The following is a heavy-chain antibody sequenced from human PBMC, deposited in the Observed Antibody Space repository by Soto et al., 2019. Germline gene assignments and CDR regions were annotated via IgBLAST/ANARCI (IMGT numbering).Heavy chain of an antibody. J-gene: IGHJ4*02. Sequence: QVQLVQSGAEVKKPGSSVKVSCKASGGTFSSYAISWVRQAPGQGLEWMGGIIPIFGTANYAQKFQGRVTITADESASTAYMVLSSRGSEDTAVYYCGGERNYYGLGMGLWGQGTLGTGSS. CDR3: GGERNYYGLGMGL. CDR2: IIPIFGTA. CDR1: GGTFSSYA. D-gene: IGHD3-10*01. V-gene: IGHV1-69*01.